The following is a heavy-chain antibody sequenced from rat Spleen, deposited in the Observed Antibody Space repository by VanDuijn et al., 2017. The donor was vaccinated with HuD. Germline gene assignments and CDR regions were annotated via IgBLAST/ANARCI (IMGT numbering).Heavy chain of an antibody. Sequence: EVQLVESGGGLVQPGRSLKLSCAASGFTFSDYGMAWVRQAPTKGLEWVATIRYGDGSGHSSTYYRDSVKGRFTISRDNAKSTLSLQLDSLRSEDTATYYCARRHYGYTDYFDYWGQGVMVPVSS. CDR1: GFTFSDYG. J-gene: IGHJ2*01. D-gene: IGHD1-9*01. CDR2: IRYGDGSGHSST. CDR3: ARRHYGYTDYFDY. V-gene: IGHV5-29*01.